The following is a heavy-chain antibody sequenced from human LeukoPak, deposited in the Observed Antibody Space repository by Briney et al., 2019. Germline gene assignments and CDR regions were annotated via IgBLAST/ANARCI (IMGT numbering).Heavy chain of an antibody. CDR1: GYTLTELA. CDR2: FDPEDGET. J-gene: IGHJ3*02. D-gene: IGHD1-26*01. Sequence: ASVKVSCTVSGYTLTELAIHWVRQAPGQGLEWMGGFDPEDGETIYAQKFQGRVTMTEDKSTDTAYMELSSLRPEDTVVYYCATDSFVGMVGATSGDFDIWGQGTMVTVSS. CDR3: ATDSFVGMVGATSGDFDI. V-gene: IGHV1-24*01.